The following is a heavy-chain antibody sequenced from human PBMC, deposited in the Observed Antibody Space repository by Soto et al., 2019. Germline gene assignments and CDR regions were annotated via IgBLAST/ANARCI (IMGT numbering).Heavy chain of an antibody. V-gene: IGHV3-23*01. CDR3: AKALPSVIVVVITGRGGAFDI. D-gene: IGHD3-22*01. CDR2: ISGSGGST. Sequence: GGSLTLSCAASGFPFSSYAMSWVRQAPGKGLEWVSAISGSGGSTYYADSVKGRFTISRDNSKNTLYLQMNSLRAEDTAVYYCAKALPSVIVVVITGRGGAFDIWGQGTMVTVSS. CDR1: GFPFSSYA. J-gene: IGHJ3*02.